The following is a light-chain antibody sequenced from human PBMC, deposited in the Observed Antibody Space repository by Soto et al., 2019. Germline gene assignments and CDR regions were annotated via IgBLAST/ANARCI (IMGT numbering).Light chain of an antibody. CDR3: QQYNNWPQA. CDR1: QSISNN. Sequence: EIVMTQSPATLSVSPGERATLSCRASQSISNNLGWYQQRPGQAPRLLIYGASTRATGIPARFSGSGSGTEFTLTISSLQSEDFAVYYCQQYNNWPQAFGQGTNVDIK. V-gene: IGKV3-15*01. J-gene: IGKJ1*01. CDR2: GAS.